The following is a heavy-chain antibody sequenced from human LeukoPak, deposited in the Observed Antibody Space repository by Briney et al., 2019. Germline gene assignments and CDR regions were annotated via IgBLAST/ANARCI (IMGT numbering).Heavy chain of an antibody. V-gene: IGHV3-21*01. D-gene: IGHD6-13*01. CDR2: ISSSSSYI. CDR1: GFTFSSYS. CDR3: ARREQLVLPYYYGMDV. J-gene: IGHJ6*02. Sequence: PGGSLRLSCAASGFTFSSYSMNWVRQAPGKGLEWVSSISSSSSYIYYADSVKGRFTISRDNAKNSLYLQMSSLRAEDTAVYYCARREQLVLPYYYGMDVWGQGTTVTVS.